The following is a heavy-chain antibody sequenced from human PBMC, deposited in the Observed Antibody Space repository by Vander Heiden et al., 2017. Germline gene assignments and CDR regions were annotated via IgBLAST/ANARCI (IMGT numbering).Heavy chain of an antibody. V-gene: IGHV1-8*01. D-gene: IGHD2-2*01. J-gene: IGHJ5*02. CDR2: MNPSNENT. Sequence: QVQLVQSGAEVKKPGASVKVACKASGYTFTSYDMHWVRQAPGQGLEWMGWMNPSNENTGYAQNCQGRVTMTRDTSISTAYMELSSLRSEDTAVYYCARAGCSSTSCHTWFDPWGQGTLVTVSS. CDR1: GYTFTSYD. CDR3: ARAGCSSTSCHTWFDP.